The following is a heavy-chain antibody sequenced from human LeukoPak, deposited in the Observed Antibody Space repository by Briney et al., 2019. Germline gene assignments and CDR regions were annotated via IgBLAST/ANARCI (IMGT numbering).Heavy chain of an antibody. Sequence: GGSLRLSCAAWGFTFSSYAMSGARRARGRGREGVSAISGSGGSTYYADSVKGRFTISRDNSKNTLYLQMNSLRAEDTAVYYCAKFGPLWFGELGAFDIWGQGTMVTVSS. CDR3: AKFGPLWFGELGAFDI. CDR2: ISGSGGST. J-gene: IGHJ3*02. V-gene: IGHV3-23*01. CDR1: GFTFSSYA. D-gene: IGHD3-10*01.